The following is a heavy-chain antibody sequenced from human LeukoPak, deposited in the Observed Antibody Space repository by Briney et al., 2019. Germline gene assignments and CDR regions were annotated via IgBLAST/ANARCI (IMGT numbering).Heavy chain of an antibody. CDR2: IYSAGST. CDR3: ARRAGAYTHPYDY. D-gene: IGHD3-16*01. CDR1: GFTVSSNS. Sequence: GGSPRLSCTVSGFTVSSNSMSWVRQAPGKGLEWVSFIYSAGSTHYSDSVKGRFTISIDNSKNTLYLQMNSLRAEDTAVYYCARRAGAYTHPYDYWGQGTLVTVS. J-gene: IGHJ4*02. V-gene: IGHV3-53*01.